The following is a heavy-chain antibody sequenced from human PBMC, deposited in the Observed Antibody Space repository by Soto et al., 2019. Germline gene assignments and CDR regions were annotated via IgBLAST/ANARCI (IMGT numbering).Heavy chain of an antibody. Sequence: GWSLRLSCASSVFTFSSYAMSWVRQAPGKGLEWVSAISGSGGSTYYADSVKGRFTISRDNSKNTLYLQMNSLRAEDTAVYYCAKDLMRYYYDSSGYYLFDYWGQGTLVTVSS. CDR3: AKDLMRYYYDSSGYYLFDY. D-gene: IGHD3-22*01. J-gene: IGHJ4*02. CDR2: ISGSGGST. CDR1: VFTFSSYA. V-gene: IGHV3-23*01.